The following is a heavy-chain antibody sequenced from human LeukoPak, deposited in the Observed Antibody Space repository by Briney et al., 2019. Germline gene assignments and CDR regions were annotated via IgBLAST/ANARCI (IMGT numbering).Heavy chain of an antibody. V-gene: IGHV1-69*05. CDR1: GGTFSSYA. D-gene: IGHD6-13*01. CDR2: IIPIFGTA. CDR3: ARDNHRGIAAAGTFDY. J-gene: IGHJ4*02. Sequence: GSSVKVSCKASGGTFSSYAISWVRQAPGQGLEWMGGIIPIFGTANYAQKFRGRVTITTDESTSTAYMELSSLRSEDTAVYYCARDNHRGIAAAGTFDYWGQGTLVTVSS.